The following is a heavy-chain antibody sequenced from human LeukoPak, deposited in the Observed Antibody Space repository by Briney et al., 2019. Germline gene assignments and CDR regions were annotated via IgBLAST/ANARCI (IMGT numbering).Heavy chain of an antibody. Sequence: SEILSLTCAVSGDSFSSGYYWGWIRQPPGKGLEWIGSIYHSGSTHYNPSLRSRVTMSVDTAKNQFSLKLSSVTAADTAVYYCARNRTSSYFDYWGQGTLVTVSS. CDR2: IYHSGST. D-gene: IGHD2-2*01. CDR1: GDSFSSGYY. V-gene: IGHV4-38-2*01. J-gene: IGHJ4*02. CDR3: ARNRTSSYFDY.